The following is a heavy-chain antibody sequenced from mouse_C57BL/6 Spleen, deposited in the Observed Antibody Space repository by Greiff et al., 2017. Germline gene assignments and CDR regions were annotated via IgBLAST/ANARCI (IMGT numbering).Heavy chain of an antibody. J-gene: IGHJ1*03. V-gene: IGHV3-1*01. CDR1: GYSITSGYD. D-gene: IGHD1-1*01. CDR3: ARGPFTTVVEDWYFDV. CDR2: ISYSGST. Sequence: EVKLQQSGPGMVKPSQSLSLTCTVTGYSITSGYDWHWIRHFPGNKLEWMGYISYSGSTNYNPSLKNRLSITPDTSKNQFCLKLNAVTTEDTATYYCARGPFTTVVEDWYFDVWGTGTTVTVSS.